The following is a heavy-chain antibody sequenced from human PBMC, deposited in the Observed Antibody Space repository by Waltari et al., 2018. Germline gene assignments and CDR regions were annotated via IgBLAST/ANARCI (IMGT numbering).Heavy chain of an antibody. CDR1: GFTFRGSA. D-gene: IGHD6-13*01. Sequence: EVQLVESGGGLVQPGGSLKLSCAASGFTFRGSAMHWVRQASGKGLEWVGRIRSKANSYATAYAASVKGRFTISRDDSKNTAYLQMNSLKTEDTAVYYCTRHPGYSSSDYWGQGTLVTVSS. CDR3: TRHPGYSSSDY. J-gene: IGHJ4*02. V-gene: IGHV3-73*01. CDR2: IRSKANSYAT.